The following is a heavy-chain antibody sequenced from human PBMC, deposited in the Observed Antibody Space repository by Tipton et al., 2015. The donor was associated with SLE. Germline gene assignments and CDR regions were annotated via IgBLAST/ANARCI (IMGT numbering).Heavy chain of an antibody. CDR2: INHSGST. Sequence: TLSLTCAVYGGSFSSNWWSWARQPPGKGLEWIGEINHSGSTNYNPSLKSRVTISVDTSKNQFSLKLSSVTAADTAVYYCARGGSTYYYDSSGALDYWGQGTLVTVSS. V-gene: IGHV4-34*01. CDR1: GGSFSSNW. D-gene: IGHD3-22*01. CDR3: ARGGSTYYYDSSGALDY. J-gene: IGHJ4*02.